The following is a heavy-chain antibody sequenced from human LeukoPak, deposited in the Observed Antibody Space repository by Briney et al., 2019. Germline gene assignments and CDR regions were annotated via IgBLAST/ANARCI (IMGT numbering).Heavy chain of an antibody. Sequence: GGSLRLSCAASGFTFSSYSMNWVRQAPGKGLEWVSSISSSSSYIYYADSVKGRFTISRDNAKNSLYLQMNSLRAEDTAVYYCARDYGAFWSGYLRGFDPWGQGTLVTVSS. J-gene: IGHJ5*02. CDR3: ARDYGAFWSGYLRGFDP. D-gene: IGHD3-3*01. CDR2: ISSSSSYI. CDR1: GFTFSSYS. V-gene: IGHV3-21*01.